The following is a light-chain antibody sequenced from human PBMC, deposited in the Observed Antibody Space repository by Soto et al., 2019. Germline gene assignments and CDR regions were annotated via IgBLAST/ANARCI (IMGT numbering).Light chain of an antibody. V-gene: IGLV2-14*03. CDR3: RSYTSSTTDV. J-gene: IGLJ1*01. Sequence: QSVLTQPASVSGSPGQSITISCTGTSSDVGGYNYVSRYQQHPGKAPKLMIYDVNDRPSGVSHRFSGSKSGNTASLSISGLQPEDEADYYCRSYTSSTTDVFGTGTKVTVL. CDR2: DVN. CDR1: SSDVGGYNY.